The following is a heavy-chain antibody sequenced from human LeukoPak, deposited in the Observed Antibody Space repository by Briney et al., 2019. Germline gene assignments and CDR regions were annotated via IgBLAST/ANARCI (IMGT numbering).Heavy chain of an antibody. V-gene: IGHV3-13*01. J-gene: IGHJ4*02. CDR3: ARSKAGGY. CDR1: GVIFSNYD. D-gene: IGHD3-10*01. Sequence: PGGSLRLSCAASGVIFSNYDMHWVRQAAGKGLEWVSGIGTAGDTYYPGSVKGRFTISRGNAKNSLYLHMNSLRAEDTAVYYCARSKAGGYWGQGTLVIVST. CDR2: IGTAGDT.